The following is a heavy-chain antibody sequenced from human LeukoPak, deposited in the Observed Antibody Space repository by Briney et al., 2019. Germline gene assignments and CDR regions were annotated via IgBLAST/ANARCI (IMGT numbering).Heavy chain of an antibody. CDR2: IYYTGAT. V-gene: IGHV4-59*01. D-gene: IGHD5-18*01. J-gene: IGHJ4*02. CDR3: ARAGYSYGTGYYFDY. Sequence: SETLSLTCIVSGGSISSYYWSWIRLPPGKGLEWIGYIYYTGATYYNPSLKSRVTISLDTSKNQFPLKLSSVTAADAAVYYCARAGYSYGTGYYFDYWGQGALVTVSS. CDR1: GGSISSYY.